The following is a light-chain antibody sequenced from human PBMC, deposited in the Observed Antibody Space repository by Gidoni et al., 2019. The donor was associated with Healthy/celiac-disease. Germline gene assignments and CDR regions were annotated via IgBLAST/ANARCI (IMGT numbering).Light chain of an antibody. Sequence: DIQMTQSPSSLPASVGDRVTITCQASQDISNYLNWYQQKPGKAPKLLIFDASNLETGVPSRFSGSGSGTDFTFTISSLQPEYIATYYCQQYDNLITFGQGTRLEIK. CDR1: QDISNY. CDR3: QQYDNLIT. CDR2: DAS. V-gene: IGKV1-33*01. J-gene: IGKJ5*01.